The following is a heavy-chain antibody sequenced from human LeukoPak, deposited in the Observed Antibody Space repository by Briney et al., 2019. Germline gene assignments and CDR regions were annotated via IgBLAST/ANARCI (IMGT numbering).Heavy chain of an antibody. CDR3: AKVDGSSSSRARFVY. CDR2: ISGGGDFM. J-gene: IGHJ4*02. V-gene: IGHV3-23*01. Sequence: GGSLRLSCAASGFIFGNYAVNWVRQAPGKGLEWVSAISGGGDFMYYAESVKGRFTISRDNSKSTLYLQMSSLRAEDTAIYYCAKVDGSSSSRARFVYWGPGTLVTVSS. CDR1: GFIFGNYA. D-gene: IGHD6-6*01.